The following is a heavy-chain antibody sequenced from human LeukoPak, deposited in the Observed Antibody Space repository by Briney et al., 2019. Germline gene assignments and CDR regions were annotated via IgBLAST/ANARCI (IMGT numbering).Heavy chain of an antibody. CDR3: AKDWEGGGGSCYDC. CDR2: ISGSGGST. Sequence: GGSLRLSCAASGFTFSSYAMSWVRQAPGKGLEWVSAISGSGGSTYYADSVKGRFTISRDNSKNTLYLQMNSLRAEDTAVYYCAKDWEGGGGSCYDCWGQGTLVTVSS. D-gene: IGHD2-15*01. J-gene: IGHJ4*02. V-gene: IGHV3-23*01. CDR1: GFTFSSYA.